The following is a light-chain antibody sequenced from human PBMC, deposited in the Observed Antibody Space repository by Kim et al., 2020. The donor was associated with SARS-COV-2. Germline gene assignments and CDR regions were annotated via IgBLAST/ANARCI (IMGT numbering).Light chain of an antibody. CDR1: QSLLYSSNNQNY. V-gene: IGKV4-1*01. CDR2: WAS. J-gene: IGKJ1*01. Sequence: DIVMTQSPDSLAVSLGDRATINCKSSQSLLYSSNNQNYLAWYQHKPGQPPKLLFYWASTRQSGVPDRFSGSGSGTDFTLAINNLQAEDVAVYYCQQYYTNPPAFGQGTKVEIK. CDR3: QQYYTNPPA.